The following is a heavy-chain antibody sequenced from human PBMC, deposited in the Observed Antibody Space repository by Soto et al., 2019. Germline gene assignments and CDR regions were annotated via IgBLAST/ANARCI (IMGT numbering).Heavy chain of an antibody. V-gene: IGHV3-33*01. Sequence: LSLPCASSGFPFGSYGMHWVRQAPGKGLEWVAVIWYDGSNKYYADSVKGRFTISRDNSKNTLYLQMNSLRVEDTAVYYCARDPGTSGWYFEYWGQGTLVTVSS. J-gene: IGHJ4*02. D-gene: IGHD6-19*01. CDR2: IWYDGSNK. CDR3: ARDPGTSGWYFEY. CDR1: GFPFGSYG.